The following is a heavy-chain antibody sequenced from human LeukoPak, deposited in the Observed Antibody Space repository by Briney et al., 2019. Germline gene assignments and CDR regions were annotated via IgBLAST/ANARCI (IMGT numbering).Heavy chain of an antibody. CDR2: ISSDGTTI. CDR1: AFTFSRFE. Sequence: GGSLRLSCAASAFTFSRFEMNWVRQAPGKGLEWISLISSDGTTIYYEDSVKGRFTVFRDNANSLLFLQLNSLRAEDTAVYYCAELGITMIGGVWGKGTTVTISS. D-gene: IGHD3-10*02. CDR3: AELGITMIGGV. V-gene: IGHV3-48*03. J-gene: IGHJ6*04.